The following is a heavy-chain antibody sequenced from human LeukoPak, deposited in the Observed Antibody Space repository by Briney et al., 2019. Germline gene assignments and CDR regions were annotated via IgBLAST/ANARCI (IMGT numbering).Heavy chain of an antibody. CDR2: ISGSGGST. CDR3: AKQYDSSGYYYPIDY. Sequence: GGSLRLSXAASGFTFSSYAMSWVRQAPGKGLEWVSAISGSGGSTYYADSVKGRFTISRDNSKNTLYLQMNSLRAEDTAVYYCAKQYDSSGYYYPIDYWGPGTLVTVSS. V-gene: IGHV3-23*01. J-gene: IGHJ4*02. D-gene: IGHD3-22*01. CDR1: GFTFSSYA.